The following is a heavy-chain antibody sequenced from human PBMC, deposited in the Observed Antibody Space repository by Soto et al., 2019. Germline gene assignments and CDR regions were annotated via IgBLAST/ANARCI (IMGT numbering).Heavy chain of an antibody. D-gene: IGHD2-15*01. V-gene: IGHV4-59*01. J-gene: IGHJ5*02. CDR2: IYYSGST. Sequence: QVQLQESGPGLVKPSETLSLTCTVSGGSISSYYWSWIRQPPGKGLEWIGYIYYSGSTNYNPSLRSRVTISVDTSKNQFSLKLSSVTAADTAVYYCARTVVVAVPMTWFDPWGQGTLVTVSS. CDR3: ARTVVVAVPMTWFDP. CDR1: GGSISSYY.